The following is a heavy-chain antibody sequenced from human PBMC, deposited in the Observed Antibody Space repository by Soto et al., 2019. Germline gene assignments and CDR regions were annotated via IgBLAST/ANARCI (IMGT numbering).Heavy chain of an antibody. CDR1: GLAFTSYA. D-gene: IGHD3-10*01. Sequence: GGSLRLSFGAFGLAFTSYAMSWVRKAPGKGLEWVSAISGSGGSTYYADSVKGRFTISRDNSKNTLYLQMNSLRAEDTAVYYCAKDHYYGSGSLYGMDVWGQGTTVTVSS. CDR2: ISGSGGST. CDR3: AKDHYYGSGSLYGMDV. V-gene: IGHV3-23*01. J-gene: IGHJ6*02.